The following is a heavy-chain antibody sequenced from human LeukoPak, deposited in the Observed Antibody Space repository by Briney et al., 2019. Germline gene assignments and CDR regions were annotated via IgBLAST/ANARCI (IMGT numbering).Heavy chain of an antibody. J-gene: IGHJ4*02. V-gene: IGHV3-23*01. CDR3: ATLGYSSGWPRANY. CDR1: GFTFSSYA. D-gene: IGHD6-19*01. Sequence: GGSLRLSCAASGFTFSSYAMSWVRQAPGKGLEWVSAISGSGGSTYYADSVKGRFTISRDNSKNTLYLQMNSLRAEDTAVYYCATLGYSSGWPRANYWGQGTLVTVSS. CDR2: ISGSGGST.